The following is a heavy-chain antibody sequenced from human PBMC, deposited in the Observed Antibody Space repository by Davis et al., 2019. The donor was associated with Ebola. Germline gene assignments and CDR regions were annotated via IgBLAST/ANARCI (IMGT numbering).Heavy chain of an antibody. CDR2: INPSGGST. V-gene: IGHV1-46*01. D-gene: IGHD3-16*01. J-gene: IGHJ5*02. CDR3: ARNKKRVGGKGEFDP. Sequence: ASVKVSCKASGYTFTSYYMHWVRQAPGQGLEWMGIINPSGGSTSYAQKFQGRVTMTRDTSTSTVYMELSSLRSEDTAVYYCARNKKRVGGKGEFDPWGQGTLVTVSS. CDR1: GYTFTSYY.